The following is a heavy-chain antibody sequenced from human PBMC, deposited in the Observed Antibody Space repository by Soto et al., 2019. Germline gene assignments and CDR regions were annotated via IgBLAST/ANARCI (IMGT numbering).Heavy chain of an antibody. V-gene: IGHV1-18*01. CDR2: ISAYNGNT. CDR1: GYTFTSYG. Sequence: QVPLVQSGAAVKKPGDAVKVSGKASGYTFTSYGISLVRQAPGQGLEWIGWISAYNGNTNYAQKRQGRVTMTTDTSTSTAYMALRSLRSDDTDVYYCARDSPPPREWGQGTLVTGSS. CDR3: ARDSPPPRE. J-gene: IGHJ4*02.